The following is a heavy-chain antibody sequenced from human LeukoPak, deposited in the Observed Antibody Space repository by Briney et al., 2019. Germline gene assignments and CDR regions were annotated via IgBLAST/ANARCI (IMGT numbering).Heavy chain of an antibody. Sequence: GGSLRLSCAASGFTFSSYTMNWVRQAPGKGLEWVSSISSSSTHIYYADSVKGRFTISRDNAKNSLFLQMNSLRAEDTAVYYCAKGQRWLQFSAFGVWGQGTMVTVSS. CDR1: GFTFSSYT. V-gene: IGHV3-21*01. CDR3: AKGQRWLQFSAFGV. J-gene: IGHJ3*01. D-gene: IGHD5-24*01. CDR2: ISSSSTHI.